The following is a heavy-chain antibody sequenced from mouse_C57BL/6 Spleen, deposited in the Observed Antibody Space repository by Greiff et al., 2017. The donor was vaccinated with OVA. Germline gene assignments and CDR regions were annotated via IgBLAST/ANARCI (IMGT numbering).Heavy chain of an antibody. Sequence: EVQLQQSGPVLVKPGASVKMSCKASGYTFTDYYMNWVKQSHGKSLEWIGVINPYNGGTSYNQKFKGKATLTVDKSSSTAYMELNTLTSEDSAVYYCARGYYGSSTGYFDVWGTGTTVTVSS. V-gene: IGHV1-19*01. D-gene: IGHD1-1*01. J-gene: IGHJ1*03. CDR1: GYTFTDYY. CDR3: ARGYYGSSTGYFDV. CDR2: INPYNGGT.